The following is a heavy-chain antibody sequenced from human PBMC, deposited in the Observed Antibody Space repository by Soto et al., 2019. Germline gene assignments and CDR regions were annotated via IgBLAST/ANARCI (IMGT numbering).Heavy chain of an antibody. CDR2: INAGNGNT. CDR3: GPGTGSQIDY. J-gene: IGHJ4*02. D-gene: IGHD3-10*01. V-gene: IGHV1-3*01. CDR1: GYTFTSYA. Sequence: ASVKVSCKASGYTFTSYAMHWVRQAPGQRLEWMGWINAGNGNTKYSRKFQGRVTITRDTSASTAYMELSSLRSEDTAVYYCGPGTGSQIDYWGQGTLVTVSS.